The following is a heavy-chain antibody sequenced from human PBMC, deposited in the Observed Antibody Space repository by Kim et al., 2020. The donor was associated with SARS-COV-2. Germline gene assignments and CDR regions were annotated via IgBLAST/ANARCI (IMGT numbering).Heavy chain of an antibody. CDR2: IIPILGIA. CDR1: GGTFSSYA. D-gene: IGHD6-13*01. Sequence: SVKVSCKASGGTFSSYAISWVRQAPGQGLEWMGRIIPILGIANYAQKFQGRVTITADKSTSTAYMELSSLRSEDTAVYYCAREGKQLDYYGMDVWGQGTTVTVSS. V-gene: IGHV1-69*04. J-gene: IGHJ6*02. CDR3: AREGKQLDYYGMDV.